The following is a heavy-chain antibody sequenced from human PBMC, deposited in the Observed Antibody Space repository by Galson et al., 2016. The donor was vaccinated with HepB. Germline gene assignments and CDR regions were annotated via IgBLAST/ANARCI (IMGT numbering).Heavy chain of an antibody. Sequence: SVKVSCKASGYTFTSYFTHWVRQAPGQGLEWMGVINPGGGSTNYAQKFQGRVSITADESSNTAYIELSSLRSEDTAIYYCATTPWSTTSAPHDAFDMWGLGTVVTVSS. CDR3: ATTPWSTTSAPHDAFDM. CDR1: GYTFTSYF. V-gene: IGHV1-46*01. D-gene: IGHD4-11*01. CDR2: INPGGGST. J-gene: IGHJ3*02.